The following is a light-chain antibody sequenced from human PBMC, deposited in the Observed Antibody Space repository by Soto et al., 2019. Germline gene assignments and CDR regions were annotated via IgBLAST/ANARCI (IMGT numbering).Light chain of an antibody. CDR1: QSIGAS. J-gene: IGKJ4*01. CDR3: QQYNSSPLT. V-gene: IGKV1-5*03. Sequence: DIQMTQSPSTLYASVGDRVTITCRASQSIGASLAWFQQKPGKAPNLLIYKASSLESGVPSRFSGSEYGTEFTLTISTLQPDDFATYYCQQYNSSPLTVGGGTKVEIK. CDR2: KAS.